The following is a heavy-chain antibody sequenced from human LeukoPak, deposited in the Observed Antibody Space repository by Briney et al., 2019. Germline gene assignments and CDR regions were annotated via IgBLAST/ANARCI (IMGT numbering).Heavy chain of an antibody. D-gene: IGHD4-11*01. CDR2: MNPNSGNT. CDR3: ARDGSNSEDGWFDP. J-gene: IGHJ5*02. CDR1: GYTFTSYD. V-gene: IGHV1-8*01. Sequence: ASVKVSSKASGYTFTSYDINWVRQATGQGLEWMGWMNPNSGNTGYAQKFQGRVTMTRNTSISTAYMELSSLRSEDTAVYYCARDGSNSEDGWFDPWGQGTLVTVSS.